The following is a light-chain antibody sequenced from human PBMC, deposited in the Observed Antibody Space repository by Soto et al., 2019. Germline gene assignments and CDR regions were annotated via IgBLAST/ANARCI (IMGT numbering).Light chain of an antibody. Sequence: QSVLRQPGSASGTPGQTAIISCSGSRSDIGSNFVIWSQHLPGTAPKLLIYNSNQRPSGVPDRFSGSKSGTSASLAISGLQSEDEADYYCAAWDDSLTGPVFGTGTKVTVL. CDR2: NSN. V-gene: IGLV1-44*01. CDR3: AAWDDSLTGPV. J-gene: IGLJ1*01. CDR1: RSDIGSNF.